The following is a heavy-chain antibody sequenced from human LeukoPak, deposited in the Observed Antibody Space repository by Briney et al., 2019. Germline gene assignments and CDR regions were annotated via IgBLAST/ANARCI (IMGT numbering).Heavy chain of an antibody. CDR2: ILYDGSNK. CDR3: ARDQGYTYGHSFDY. CDR1: GFTFNSHS. J-gene: IGHJ4*02. D-gene: IGHD5-18*01. V-gene: IGHV3-30-3*01. Sequence: GGSLRLSCAASGFTFNSHSTHWVRQAPGKGLEWVALILYDGSNKYYAESVKGRFTTSRDNSKNTLYLQMSTLRPEDTAMYYCARDQGYTYGHSFDYWGQGTLVTASS.